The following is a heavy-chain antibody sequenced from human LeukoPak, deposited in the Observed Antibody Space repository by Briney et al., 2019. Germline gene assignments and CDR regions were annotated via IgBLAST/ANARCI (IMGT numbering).Heavy chain of an antibody. CDR1: GGTFSSYA. Sequence: ASVKVSCMASGGTFSSYAISWVRQAPGQGLEWMGGIIPIFGTANYAQKFQGRVTITADESTSTAYMELSSLRSEDTAVYYCARTDTAMGPYYYYYYGMDVWGQGTTVTVSS. D-gene: IGHD5-18*01. CDR2: IIPIFGTA. V-gene: IGHV1-69*13. J-gene: IGHJ6*02. CDR3: ARTDTAMGPYYYYYYGMDV.